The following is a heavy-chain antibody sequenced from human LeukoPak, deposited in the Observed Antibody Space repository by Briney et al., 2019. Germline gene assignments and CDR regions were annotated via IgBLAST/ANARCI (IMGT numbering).Heavy chain of an antibody. J-gene: IGHJ4*02. Sequence: SETLSLTCTVSGGSISSGSYYWSWIRQPAGKGLEWIGRIYTSGSTNYNPSLKSRVTISVDTSKNQFSLKLSSVTAADTAVYYCARGTYYYDSSGRNPRLDYWGQGTLVTVSS. V-gene: IGHV4-61*02. CDR2: IYTSGST. D-gene: IGHD3-22*01. CDR1: GGSISSGSYY. CDR3: ARGTYYYDSSGRNPRLDY.